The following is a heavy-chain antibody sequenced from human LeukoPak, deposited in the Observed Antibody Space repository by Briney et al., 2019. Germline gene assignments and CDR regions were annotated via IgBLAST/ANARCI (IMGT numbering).Heavy chain of an antibody. V-gene: IGHV4-34*01. CDR2: INYGGST. CDR1: GGTVSGYF. J-gene: IGHJ6*03. D-gene: IGHD6-6*01. CDR3: ARGLRSSSPSNHCSRIGYHYMDV. Sequence: SETLTLSCAPSGGTVSGYFRTWVRQPPGKGLEWICVINYGGSTNYNQSHKSRVTISIDSSKNTLDLRMTSVSAADTGVYYCARGLRSSSPSNHCSRIGYHYMDVWGKGTAVIVSS.